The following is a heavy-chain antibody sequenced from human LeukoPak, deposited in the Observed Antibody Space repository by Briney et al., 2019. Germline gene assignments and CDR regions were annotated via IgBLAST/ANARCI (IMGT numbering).Heavy chain of an antibody. CDR1: GFLSDDYS. CDR2: IRSKAYGGTT. Sequence: TGGSLRLSCSVSGFLSDDYSMSWVRQAPGKGLEWVGLIRSKAYGGTTEYAASVTGRFSISRDNSKSLVYLQMHSLRVDDTALYFCVRPRDAKILFSPLEYWGQGSLVTVSS. J-gene: IGHJ4*02. V-gene: IGHV3-49*04. D-gene: IGHD2-21*01. CDR3: VRPRDAKILFSPLEY.